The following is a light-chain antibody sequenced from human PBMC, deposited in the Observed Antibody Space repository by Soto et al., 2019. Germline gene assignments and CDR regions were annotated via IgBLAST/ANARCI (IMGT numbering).Light chain of an antibody. V-gene: IGLV7-43*01. Sequence: QAVVTQEPSLTVSPGGTVTLTCASSTGAVTSTYYPNWFQLKPGQAPRPLIYNTGNKHSWTPARFSGSLLGGKAALTLSGVQPEDEAEYYCLLYYGGAYVFGTGNKVTVL. J-gene: IGLJ1*01. CDR2: NTG. CDR3: LLYYGGAYV. CDR1: TGAVTSTYY.